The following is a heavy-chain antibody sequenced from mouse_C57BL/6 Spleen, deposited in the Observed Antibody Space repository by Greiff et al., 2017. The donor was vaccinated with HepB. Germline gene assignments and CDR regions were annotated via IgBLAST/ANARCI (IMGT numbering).Heavy chain of an antibody. J-gene: IGHJ2*01. D-gene: IGHD2-4*01. V-gene: IGHV1-55*01. Sequence: QVQLQQSGAELVKPGASVKMSCKASGYTFTSYWITWVKQRPGQGLEWIGDIYPGSGSTNYNAKFKSKATLTVDTSSSTAYMQLSSLTSEDSAVYDCASIYDYDDYFDYWGQGTTLTVSS. CDR3: ASIYDYDDYFDY. CDR1: GYTFTSYW. CDR2: IYPGSGST.